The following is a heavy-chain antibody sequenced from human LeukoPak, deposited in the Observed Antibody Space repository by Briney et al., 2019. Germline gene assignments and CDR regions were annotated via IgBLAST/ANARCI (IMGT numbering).Heavy chain of an antibody. Sequence: PSETLSLTCTVSGGSISSSSYYWGWIRQPPGKGLEWIGSIYYSGSTYYNPSLKSRVTISVDTSKNQFSLKLSSVTAADTAVHYCAREIRIGGYAFDIWGQGTMVTVSS. J-gene: IGHJ3*02. CDR3: AREIRIGGYAFDI. CDR1: GGSISSSSYY. CDR2: IYYSGST. V-gene: IGHV4-39*01. D-gene: IGHD2-15*01.